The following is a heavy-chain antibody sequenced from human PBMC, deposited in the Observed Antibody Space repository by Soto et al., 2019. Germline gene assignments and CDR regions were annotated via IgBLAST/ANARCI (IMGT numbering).Heavy chain of an antibody. D-gene: IGHD1-26*01. CDR1: GFTFSSYA. CDR3: ARDWRGGSYQHEGGWFDR. V-gene: IGHV3-30-3*01. Sequence: QVQLVESGGGVVQPGRSLRLSCAASGFTFSSYAMHWVRQAPGKGLEWVAVISYDGSNKYYADSVKGRFTISRDNSKNPLELQMNSLRAEDTAVYYCARDWRGGSYQHEGGWFDRWGQGTLVTVSS. CDR2: ISYDGSNK. J-gene: IGHJ5*02.